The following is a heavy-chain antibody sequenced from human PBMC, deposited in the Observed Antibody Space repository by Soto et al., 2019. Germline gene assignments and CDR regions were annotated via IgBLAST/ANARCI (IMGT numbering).Heavy chain of an antibody. CDR3: ARFRYDSSGYYTYYGMDV. CDR1: GGSISSYY. V-gene: IGHV4-59*01. Sequence: SETLSLTCTVSGGSISSYYWSWIRQPPGKGLEWIGYIYYSGSTNYNPSLKSRVTISVDTSKNQFSLKLSSVTAADTAVYYCARFRYDSSGYYTYYGMDVWGHGTTVTVSS. D-gene: IGHD3-22*01. J-gene: IGHJ6*02. CDR2: IYYSGST.